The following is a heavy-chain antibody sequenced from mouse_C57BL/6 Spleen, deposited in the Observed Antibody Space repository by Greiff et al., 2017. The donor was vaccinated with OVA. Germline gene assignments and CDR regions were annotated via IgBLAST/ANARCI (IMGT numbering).Heavy chain of an antibody. CDR1: GYTFTSYW. J-gene: IGHJ4*01. Sequence: QVQLQQSGAELVKPGASVKMSCKASGYTFTSYWITWVKQRPGQGLEWIGDIYPGSGSTNYNEKFKSKATLTVDTSSSTAYMQLSSLTSEDSAVYYCALTGEPYYAMDYWGQGTSVTVSS. CDR3: ALTGEPYYAMDY. CDR2: IYPGSGST. V-gene: IGHV1-55*01. D-gene: IGHD4-1*01.